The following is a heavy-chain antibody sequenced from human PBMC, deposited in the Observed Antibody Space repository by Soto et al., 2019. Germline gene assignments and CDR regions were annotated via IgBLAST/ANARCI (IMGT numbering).Heavy chain of an antibody. J-gene: IGHJ4*02. CDR1: GYTFTGYY. Sequence: ASVKVSCKASGYTFTGYYMHWVRQAPGQGLEWMGWINPNSGGTNYAQKFQGRVTMTRDTSISTAYMELSRLRSDDTAVYYCARVRVLLWFGEPEYYFDYWGQGTLVTVS. D-gene: IGHD3-10*01. CDR2: INPNSGGT. CDR3: ARVRVLLWFGEPEYYFDY. V-gene: IGHV1-2*02.